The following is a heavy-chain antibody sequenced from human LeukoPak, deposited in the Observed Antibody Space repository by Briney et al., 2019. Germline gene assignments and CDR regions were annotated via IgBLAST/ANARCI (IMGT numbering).Heavy chain of an antibody. D-gene: IGHD3-22*01. CDR2: ISSSSSYI. V-gene: IGHV3-21*01. J-gene: IGHJ3*02. CDR3: ARDYYDSSGYDALDI. Sequence: GGSLRLSCAASGFTFSGYSMNWVRQAPGKGLEWVSSISSSSSYIYYADSVKGRFTISRDNAKNSLYLQMNSLRAEDTAVYYCARDYYDSSGYDALDIWGQGTMVTVSS. CDR1: GFTFSGYS.